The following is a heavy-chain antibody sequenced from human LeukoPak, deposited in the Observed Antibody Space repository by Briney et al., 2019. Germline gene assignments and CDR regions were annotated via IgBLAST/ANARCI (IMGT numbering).Heavy chain of an antibody. D-gene: IGHD4-17*01. Sequence: PGGSLRLSCAASGFTFSSYWMSWVRQAPGKGLEWVANIKQDGSEKYYVDSVKGRFTISRDNAKNSLYLQMNSLRAEDTALYYCAKAVWSTVTTLVDYWGQGTLVTVSS. V-gene: IGHV3-7*03. CDR3: AKAVWSTVTTLVDY. CDR1: GFTFSSYW. J-gene: IGHJ4*02. CDR2: IKQDGSEK.